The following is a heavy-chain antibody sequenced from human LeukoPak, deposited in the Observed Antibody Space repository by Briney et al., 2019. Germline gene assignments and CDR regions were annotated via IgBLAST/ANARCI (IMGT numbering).Heavy chain of an antibody. Sequence: GGSLRLSCEASGFTFRNFDMRWVRQAPGKGLEWVAAISRDGSEKYYADSVKGRFTISRDNSKNTVYLQMNSQRAEDTAVYFCTRDQSAGYSAFWGQGTLVTVSS. D-gene: IGHD3-22*01. CDR3: TRDQSAGYSAF. V-gene: IGHV3-30*03. CDR2: ISRDGSEK. J-gene: IGHJ4*02. CDR1: GFTFRNFD.